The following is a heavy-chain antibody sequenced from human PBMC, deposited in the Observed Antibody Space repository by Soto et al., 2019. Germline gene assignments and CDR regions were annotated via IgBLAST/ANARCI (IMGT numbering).Heavy chain of an antibody. CDR1: GGTFSSYA. Sequence: GASVKVSCKASGGTFSSYAISWVRQAPGQGLEWMGGIIPIFGTANYAQKFQGRVTITADESTSTAYMELSSLRSEDTAVYYCAGNGIAARRRYHYYYGMDVWGQGTTVTVSS. V-gene: IGHV1-69*13. CDR2: IIPIFGTA. D-gene: IGHD6-6*01. CDR3: AGNGIAARRRYHYYYGMDV. J-gene: IGHJ6*02.